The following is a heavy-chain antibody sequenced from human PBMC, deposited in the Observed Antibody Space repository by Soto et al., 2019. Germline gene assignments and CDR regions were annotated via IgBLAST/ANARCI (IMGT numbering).Heavy chain of an antibody. Sequence: QVQLVQSGAEVKKPGASVKVSCEASGCTFTTYDINWVRQATGQGLEWMGWMNSKSGNTGYAQKFQGRLTMTRDPSISTAYMELSSLTSDDAAIYFCARGFLARDHYYYMDVWGKGTTVTVSS. V-gene: IGHV1-8*01. J-gene: IGHJ6*03. CDR2: MNSKSGNT. CDR3: ARGFLARDHYYYMDV. CDR1: GCTFTTYD.